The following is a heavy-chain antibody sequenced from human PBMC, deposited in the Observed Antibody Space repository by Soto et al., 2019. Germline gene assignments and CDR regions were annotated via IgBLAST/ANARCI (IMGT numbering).Heavy chain of an antibody. V-gene: IGHV1-69*02. CDR2: IIPILGIA. Sequence: QVQLVQSGAEVKKPGSSVKVSCKASGGTFSSYTISWVRQAPGQGLEWMGRIIPILGIANYAQKFQGRVTITADKSTSTAYMELSSLRSEDTAVYYCARAAGYCSSTSCYHHWFDPWGQGTLVTVSS. CDR3: ARAAGYCSSTSCYHHWFDP. J-gene: IGHJ5*02. D-gene: IGHD2-2*01. CDR1: GGTFSSYT.